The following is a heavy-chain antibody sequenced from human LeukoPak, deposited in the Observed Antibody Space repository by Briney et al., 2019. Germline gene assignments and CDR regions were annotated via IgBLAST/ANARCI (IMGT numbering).Heavy chain of an antibody. CDR3: ARFSGNDAFDI. V-gene: IGHV3-21*01. J-gene: IGHJ3*02. Sequence: PGGSLRLSCAASGFTFSSYSMNWVRQAPGKGLEWVSSISSSSSYIYYADSVKGRSTISRDNAKNSLYLQMNSLRAEDTAVYYCARFSGNDAFDIWGQGTMVTVSS. D-gene: IGHD1-26*01. CDR2: ISSSSSYI. CDR1: GFTFSSYS.